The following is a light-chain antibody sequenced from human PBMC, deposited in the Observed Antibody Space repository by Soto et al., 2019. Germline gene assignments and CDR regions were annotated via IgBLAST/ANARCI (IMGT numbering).Light chain of an antibody. CDR1: QSVSSN. CDR2: GAS. V-gene: IGKV3-15*01. CDR3: QQYNNWGWT. J-gene: IGKJ1*01. Sequence: EIVMTQSPATLSVSPGERATLSCRASQSVSSNLAWYQQKAGQAPRLLIYGASTRATGIPARFSGSGSGTEFTLTISSLQSEDFAVYYCQQYNNWGWTFGQGTKVEIK.